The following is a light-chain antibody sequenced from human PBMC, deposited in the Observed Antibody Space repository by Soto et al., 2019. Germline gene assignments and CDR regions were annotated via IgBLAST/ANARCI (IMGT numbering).Light chain of an antibody. J-gene: IGLJ3*02. CDR3: CSYAGLSTWV. CDR1: SDDVGSYNL. CDR2: EVN. Sequence: QSALTQPASVSGSPGQSITISCTGTSDDVGSYNLVSWYQHHSGNGPKLLIYEVNRRPSGVSNRFSGSRSGSTASLTISGLQAGDEADYYCCSYAGLSTWVFGGGTKLTVL. V-gene: IGLV2-23*02.